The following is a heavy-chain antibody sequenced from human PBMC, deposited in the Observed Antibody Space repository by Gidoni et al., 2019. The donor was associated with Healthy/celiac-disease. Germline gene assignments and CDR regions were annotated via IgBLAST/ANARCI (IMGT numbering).Heavy chain of an antibody. CDR2: IYTSGST. V-gene: IGHV4-61*02. Sequence: QLQLPESGPALVKPSQPLSLPCPGSCGSFHRCSYYWSWIRQPAGKGLEWIGRIYTSGSTNYNPSRKSRVTISVDTSKNQFALKLSAVTAADTAVYDCARDLRGELGGTWFDPWGQGTLVTVSS. CDR3: ARDLRGELGGTWFDP. D-gene: IGHD2-21*01. CDR1: CGSFHRCSYY. J-gene: IGHJ5*02.